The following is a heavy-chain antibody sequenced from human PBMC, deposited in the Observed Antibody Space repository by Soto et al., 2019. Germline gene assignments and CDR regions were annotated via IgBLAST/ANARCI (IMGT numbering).Heavy chain of an antibody. CDR1: GFTFSSYG. V-gene: IGHV3-33*01. CDR3: AREAGYCSGGSCYRTLYYFDY. CDR2: IWYDGSNK. J-gene: IGHJ4*02. D-gene: IGHD2-15*01. Sequence: ESGGGVVQPGRSLRLSCAASGFTFSSYGMHWVRQAPGKGLEWVAVIWYDGSNKYYADSVKGRFTISRDNSKNTLYLQMNSLRAEDTAVYYCAREAGYCSGGSCYRTLYYFDYWGQGTLVTVSS.